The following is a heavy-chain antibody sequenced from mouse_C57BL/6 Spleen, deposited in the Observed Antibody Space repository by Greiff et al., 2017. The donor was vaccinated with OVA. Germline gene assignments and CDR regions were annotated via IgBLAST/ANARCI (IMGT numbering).Heavy chain of an antibody. CDR2: IRNKANGYTT. D-gene: IGHD2-1*01. Sequence: EVKLVESGGGLVQPGGSLSLSCAASGFTFTDYYMSWVRQPPGKALEWLGFIRNKANGYTTEYSASVKGRFTISRDNSQSILYLQMNALRAEDSATYYCARGGSYGNYGGVDYWGQGTTLTVSS. CDR3: ARGGSYGNYGGVDY. V-gene: IGHV7-3*01. J-gene: IGHJ2*01. CDR1: GFTFTDYY.